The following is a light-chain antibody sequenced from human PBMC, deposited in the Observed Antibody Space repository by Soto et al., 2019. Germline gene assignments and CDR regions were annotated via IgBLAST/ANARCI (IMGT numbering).Light chain of an antibody. V-gene: IGKV1-39*01. J-gene: IGKJ1*01. CDR1: QSISRY. Sequence: DIQMTQSPSSLSASVGDRITITCRASQSISRYLNWYQHKPGKAPKLLINAASSLERGVPSRFSGGGSGTDFTLNISNLQPDDFATYYCQQNYRATPWTFGQGTKVDIK. CDR2: AAS. CDR3: QQNYRATPWT.